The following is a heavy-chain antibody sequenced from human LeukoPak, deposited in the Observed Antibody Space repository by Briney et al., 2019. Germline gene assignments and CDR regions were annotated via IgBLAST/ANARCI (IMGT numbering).Heavy chain of an antibody. D-gene: IGHD3-10*01. Sequence: PGGSLRLSCAASGFTFDDYGMSWVRQAPGKGLEWVSGINWNGGSTGYADSVKGRFTISRDNARNSLYLQMNSLRAEDTALYYCARGRSGSGSYYYFDYWGQGTLVTVSS. V-gene: IGHV3-20*04. CDR2: INWNGGST. CDR1: GFTFDDYG. CDR3: ARGRSGSGSYYYFDY. J-gene: IGHJ4*02.